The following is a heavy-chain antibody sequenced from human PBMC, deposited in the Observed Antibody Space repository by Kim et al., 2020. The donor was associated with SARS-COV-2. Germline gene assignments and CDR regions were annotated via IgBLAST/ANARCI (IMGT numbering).Heavy chain of an antibody. CDR2: IRSKANSYAT. CDR3: SRHLNADSSYYYYGVDV. Sequence: GWSLRLSCAASGFTFSDSAMHWVRQASGKGLEWVGRIRSKANSYATSYAASVKGRFTISRDDSKNTAYLQMNSLKAEDTAVYYCSRHLNADSSYYYYGVDVWGQGTTVTVSS. J-gene: IGHJ6*02. D-gene: IGHD4-17*01. CDR1: GFTFSDSA. V-gene: IGHV3-73*01.